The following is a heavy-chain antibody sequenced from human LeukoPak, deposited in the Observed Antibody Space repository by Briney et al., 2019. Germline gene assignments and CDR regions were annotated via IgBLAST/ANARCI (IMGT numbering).Heavy chain of an antibody. CDR2: LNPNSGGT. Sequence: ASVKVSCKASGYXFTGYYIHWVRQAPGQGLEWMGWLNPNSGGTNYAQKFQGRVTMTRDTSISTAYMELSRLRYDDTAVYYCAREYYDIPPTDHWGQGTLVTVSS. V-gene: IGHV1-2*02. CDR1: GYXFTGYY. CDR3: AREYYDIPPTDH. J-gene: IGHJ4*02. D-gene: IGHD3-9*01.